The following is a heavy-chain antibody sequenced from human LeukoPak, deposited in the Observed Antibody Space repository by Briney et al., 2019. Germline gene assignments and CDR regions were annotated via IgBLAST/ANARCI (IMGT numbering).Heavy chain of an antibody. CDR3: ARGWEDSSGYYYYYYGMDV. V-gene: IGHV4-34*01. CDR2: INHSGST. Sequence: KPSETLSLTCAVYGGSFSGYYWSWIRQPPGKGLEWLGEINHSGSTNYNPSLKSRVTISVDTSKNQFSLKLSSVTAADTAVYYCARGWEDSSGYYYYYYGMDVWGQGTTVTVSS. CDR1: GGSFSGYY. D-gene: IGHD3-22*01. J-gene: IGHJ6*02.